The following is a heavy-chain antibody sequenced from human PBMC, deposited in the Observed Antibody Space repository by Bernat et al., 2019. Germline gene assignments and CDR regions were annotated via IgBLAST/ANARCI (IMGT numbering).Heavy chain of an antibody. D-gene: IGHD3-16*01. CDR2: INSDGSST. J-gene: IGHJ5*02. Sequence: EVQLVESGGGLVQPGGSLRLSCAASGFTFSSYWMHWVRQAPGKGLVWVSRINSDGSSTSYADSVKGRFTISRDNSKNTLYLQMNSLRPEDTAEYYCARDSLLQRGGWFDPWGQGTLVTVSS. CDR1: GFTFSSYW. V-gene: IGHV3-74*01. CDR3: ARDSLLQRGGWFDP.